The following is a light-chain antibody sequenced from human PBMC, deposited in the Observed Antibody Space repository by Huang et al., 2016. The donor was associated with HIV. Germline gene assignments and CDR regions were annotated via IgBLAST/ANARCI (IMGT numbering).Light chain of an antibody. CDR3: MQALQTPQYT. Sequence: DIVMTQSPLSLPVAPGEPASISCRSSQSLLHDNGYNYLDWYLQKPGQSPQLLSYLGSSRAAGVPDRCSARGSGTDFTLKISRVEAEDIGVYYCMQALQTPQYTFGQGTRLEIK. CDR1: QSLLHDNGYNY. J-gene: IGKJ2*01. V-gene: IGKV2-28*01. CDR2: LGS.